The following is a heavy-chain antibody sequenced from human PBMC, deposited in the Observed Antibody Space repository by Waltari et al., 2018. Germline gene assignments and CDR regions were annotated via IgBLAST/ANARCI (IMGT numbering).Heavy chain of an antibody. Sequence: EVQLVESGGGLVQPGGSLRLSCAASGFTFSSYWMSWVRQAPGKGLEWVANIKKGGSGKYSVDSVKGRFTSPRDNAKNSLYLQMNSLRAEDTAVYYCARDGDGYNTFDYWGQGTLVTVSS. CDR3: ARDGDGYNTFDY. V-gene: IGHV3-7*01. CDR2: IKKGGSGK. D-gene: IGHD5-12*01. CDR1: GFTFSSYW. J-gene: IGHJ4*02.